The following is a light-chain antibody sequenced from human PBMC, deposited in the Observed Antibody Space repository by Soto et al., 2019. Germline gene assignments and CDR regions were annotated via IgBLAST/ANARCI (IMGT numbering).Light chain of an antibody. CDR1: QSIRSY. CDR2: AAS. J-gene: IGKJ2*01. V-gene: IGKV1-39*01. Sequence: DIQMTQSPSSLSVSVGDRVTITCRASQSIRSYLNWYQQKPGKAPKLLVYAASSLPSGVPSRFSGSRSGTDFTLPIRSVQPEDFATYYCQQSHSSPYTFGQGTKLEIK. CDR3: QQSHSSPYT.